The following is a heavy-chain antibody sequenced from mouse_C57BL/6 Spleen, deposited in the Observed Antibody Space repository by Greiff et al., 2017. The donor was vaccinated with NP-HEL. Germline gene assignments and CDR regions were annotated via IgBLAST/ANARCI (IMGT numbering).Heavy chain of an antibody. D-gene: IGHD1-3*01. V-gene: IGHV5-12*01. J-gene: IGHJ4*01. Sequence: EVQLVESGGGLVQPGGSLKLSCAASGFTFTDYYMYWVRQTPEKRLEWVAYISNGGGSTYYPDTVKGRFTISRDNAKNTLYLQMSRLKSEDTAMYYCARTKDYAMDYWGQGTSVTVSS. CDR1: GFTFTDYY. CDR2: ISNGGGST. CDR3: ARTKDYAMDY.